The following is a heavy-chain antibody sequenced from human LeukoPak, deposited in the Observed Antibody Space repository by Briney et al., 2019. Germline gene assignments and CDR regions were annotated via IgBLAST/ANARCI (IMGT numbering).Heavy chain of an antibody. CDR2: IYYSGST. J-gene: IGHJ4*02. D-gene: IGHD3-22*01. V-gene: IGHV4-59*01. CDR3: ARKYYYDSSGYYYLDY. CDR1: GSSISSYY. Sequence: SETLSLTCTVSGSSISSYYWSWIRQPPGKGLEWIGYIYYSGSTNYNPSLKSRVTISVDTSKNQFSLKLSSVTAADTAVYYCARKYYYDSSGYYYLDYWGQGTLVTVSS.